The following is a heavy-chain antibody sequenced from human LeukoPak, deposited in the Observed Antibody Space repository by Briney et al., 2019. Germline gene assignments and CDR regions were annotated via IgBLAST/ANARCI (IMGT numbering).Heavy chain of an antibody. V-gene: IGHV3-23*01. CDR3: AKNLHYNYDNSGYMSPFAY. D-gene: IGHD3-22*01. CDR1: GYMFNKYG. CDR2: ISDSGGRT. Sequence: GGSLRLSCAASGYMFNKYGINWVRQAPGKGLEWVSGISDSGGRTYYADSVRGRFTISRDNSKNTLYLQMNGLRAEDTAIYYCAKNLHYNYDNSGYMSPFAYGGQGPLFT. J-gene: IGHJ4*02.